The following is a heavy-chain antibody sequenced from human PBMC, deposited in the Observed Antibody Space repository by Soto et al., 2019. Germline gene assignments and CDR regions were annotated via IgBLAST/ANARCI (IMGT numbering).Heavy chain of an antibody. V-gene: IGHV1-8*01. CDR1: GYTFTSYD. CDR2: MNPNSGNT. CDR3: ATTYYYDSSGPNDAFDI. Sequence: ASVKVSCKASGYTFTSYDINWVRQATGQGLEWMGWMNPNSGNTGYAQKFQGRVTMTRNTSISTAYMELSRLRSEDTAVYYCATTYYYDSSGPNDAFDIWGQGTMVTVSS. J-gene: IGHJ3*02. D-gene: IGHD3-22*01.